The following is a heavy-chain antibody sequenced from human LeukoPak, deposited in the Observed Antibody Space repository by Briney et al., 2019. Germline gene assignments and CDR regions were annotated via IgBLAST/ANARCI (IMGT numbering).Heavy chain of an antibody. V-gene: IGHV1-8*01. J-gene: IGHJ4*02. CDR2: MNPNNGNT. CDR1: GYTFTSYD. CDR3: ARGFLDYDSSDYAFSYY. D-gene: IGHD3-22*01. Sequence: ASVKVSCKASGYTFTSYDITWVRQATGQGFEWMGWMNPNNGNTGYAQRFQGRVTLTRDTSITTAYMELSSLRSEDTAVYYCARGFLDYDSSDYAFSYYWGQGTLVTVSS.